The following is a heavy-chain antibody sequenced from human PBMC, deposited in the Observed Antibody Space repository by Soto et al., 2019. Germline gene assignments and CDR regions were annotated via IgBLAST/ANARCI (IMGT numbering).Heavy chain of an antibody. V-gene: IGHV1-46*01. J-gene: IGHJ6*02. Sequence: QVQLVQSGAEVKKPGASVKVSCKASGYTFTSYYMHWVRQAPGQGLEWMGIINPSGGSTTYAQKFQCRVTMTRDTSTSTVYMELSSLSSEDTAVYYCARGDIVSIFGMDVWGQGTTFTVSS. CDR1: GYTFTSYY. D-gene: IGHD5-12*01. CDR3: ARGDIVSIFGMDV. CDR2: INPSGGST.